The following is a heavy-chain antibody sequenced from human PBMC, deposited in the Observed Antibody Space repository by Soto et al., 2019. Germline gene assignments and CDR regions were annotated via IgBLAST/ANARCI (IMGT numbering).Heavy chain of an antibody. CDR1: GGSISSGAYS. D-gene: IGHD3-10*01. CDR2: IYHSGST. V-gene: IGHV4-30-2*01. Sequence: SETLSLTCAVSGGSISSGAYSWSWIRQPPGKGLEWIGYIYHSGSTYYKPSLKSRVTISVDTSKNQFSLKLSSVTAADTAVYYCAKGGSGSYSNAFDIWGQGTMVTVSS. J-gene: IGHJ3*02. CDR3: AKGGSGSYSNAFDI.